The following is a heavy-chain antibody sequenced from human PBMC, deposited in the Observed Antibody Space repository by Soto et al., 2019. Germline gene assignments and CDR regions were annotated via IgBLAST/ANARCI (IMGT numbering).Heavy chain of an antibody. CDR3: TRSPRCGGNICFPLDF. J-gene: IGHJ4*02. D-gene: IGHD2-15*01. V-gene: IGHV3-74*01. CDR2: INGDGTDT. Sequence: EVQLVESGGGLVQPGGSLRLSCAASGFTFGSYWMHWVRQVPGKGLVWVSRINGDGTDTNYEDSVKGRFTISRDNARSTLFLQMNSLRAEDTAVYYCTRSPRCGGNICFPLDFWGQGTLVTVSS. CDR1: GFTFGSYW.